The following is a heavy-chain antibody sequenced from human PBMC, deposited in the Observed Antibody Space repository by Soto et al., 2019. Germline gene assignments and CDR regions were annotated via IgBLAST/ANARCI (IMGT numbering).Heavy chain of an antibody. CDR1: GYSFTSYW. J-gene: IGHJ4*02. CDR3: ARLREYYDSSGYYYADY. V-gene: IGHV5-10-1*01. Sequence: GESLKISCKGSGYSFTSYWISWVRQMPGKGLEWMGRIDPSDSYTNYSPSFQGHVTISADKSISTAYLQWSSLKASDTAMYYCARLREYYDSSGYYYADYWGQGTLVTVSS. CDR2: IDPSDSYT. D-gene: IGHD3-22*01.